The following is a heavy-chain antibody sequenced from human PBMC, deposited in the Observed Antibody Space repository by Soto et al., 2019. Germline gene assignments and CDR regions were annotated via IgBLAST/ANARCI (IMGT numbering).Heavy chain of an antibody. V-gene: IGHV1-2*04. CDR2: INPNSGGT. D-gene: IGHD4-17*01. J-gene: IGHJ5*02. Sequence: QVQLVQSGAEVKKPGASVKVSCKASGYTFTGYYMHWVRQAPGQGLEWMGWINPNSGGTNHAQKLQGWVTMTRDTSISTAYMELSRLRSHDTAVYYCARDKYSDSHNWFDPWGQGTLVTVSS. CDR3: ARDKYSDSHNWFDP. CDR1: GYTFTGYY.